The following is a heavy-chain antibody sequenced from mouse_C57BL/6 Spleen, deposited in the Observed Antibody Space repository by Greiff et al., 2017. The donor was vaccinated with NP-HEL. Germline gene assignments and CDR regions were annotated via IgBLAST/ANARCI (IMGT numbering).Heavy chain of an antibody. V-gene: IGHV5-9-1*02. CDR2: ISSGGDYI. Sequence: EVKVEESGEGLVKPGGSLKLSCAASGFTFSSYAMSWVRQTPEKRLEWVAYISSGGDYIYYADTVKGRFTISRDNARNTLYLQMSSLKSEDTAMYYCTRDGGREDYFDYWGQGTTLTVSS. CDR1: GFTFSSYA. J-gene: IGHJ2*01. D-gene: IGHD1-1*02. CDR3: TRDGGREDYFDY.